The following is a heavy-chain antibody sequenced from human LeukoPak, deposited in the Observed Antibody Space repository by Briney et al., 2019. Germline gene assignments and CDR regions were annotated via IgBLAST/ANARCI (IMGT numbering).Heavy chain of an antibody. CDR1: GGSISSYY. V-gene: IGHV4-59*01. Sequence: TSETLSLTCTVSGGSISSYYWSWIRQPPGKGLEWIGYIYYSGSTNYNPSLKSRVTISVDTSKNQFSLKLSSVTAADTAVYYCARSSLWFGELGWFDPWGQGTLVTVSS. CDR3: ARSSLWFGELGWFDP. D-gene: IGHD3-10*01. CDR2: IYYSGST. J-gene: IGHJ5*02.